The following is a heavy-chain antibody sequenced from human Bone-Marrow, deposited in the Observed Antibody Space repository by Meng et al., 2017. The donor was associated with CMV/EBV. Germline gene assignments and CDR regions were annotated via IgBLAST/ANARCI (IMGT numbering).Heavy chain of an antibody. Sequence: SSYYWGWIRQPPGKGLEWIGSIYYSGSTYYNPSLKSRVTISVDTSKNQFSLKLSSVTAADTAVYYCARLSTPGVLRFLEWLEPRFDYWGQGTLVTVS. CDR3: ARLSTPGVLRFLEWLEPRFDY. D-gene: IGHD3-3*01. CDR2: IYYSGST. J-gene: IGHJ4*02. CDR1: SSYY. V-gene: IGHV4-39*01.